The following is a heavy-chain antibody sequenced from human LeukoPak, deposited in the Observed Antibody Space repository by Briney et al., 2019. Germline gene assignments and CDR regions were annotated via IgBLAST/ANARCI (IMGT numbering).Heavy chain of an antibody. J-gene: IGHJ3*01. CDR2: IRYDDGSNK. CDR3: ANWEGIYDSSGYPLH. CDR1: GFTFSSYA. V-gene: IGHV3-30*02. D-gene: IGHD3-22*01. Sequence: GSLRLSCAASGFTFSSYAMHWVRQAPGKGLEWVAFIRYDDGSNKEYADSVKGRFTISRDNSKNTLYLQMNSLRVEDTAVYYCANWEGIYDSSGYPLHWGQGTMVTVSS.